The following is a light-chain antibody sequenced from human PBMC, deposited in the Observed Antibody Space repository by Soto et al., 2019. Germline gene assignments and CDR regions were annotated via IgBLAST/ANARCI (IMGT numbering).Light chain of an antibody. CDR3: QQYDSYYS. V-gene: IGKV1-5*01. CDR1: QSVNNY. J-gene: IGKJ2*01. CDR2: DAS. Sequence: DIQMTQSPSTLSESVRDRVTITCRASQSVNNYLAWYQQKPGKAPHLLIYDASSLESRVPSRFSGSGSGTEFTLTITCLQPDDFATYDCQQYDSYYSFGQGTKLEIK.